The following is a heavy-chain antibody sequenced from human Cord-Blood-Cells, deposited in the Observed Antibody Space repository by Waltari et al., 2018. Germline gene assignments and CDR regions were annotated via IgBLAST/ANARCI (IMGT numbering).Heavy chain of an antibody. CDR1: GGSISSSSYY. D-gene: IGHD3-22*01. Sequence: QLQLQESGPGLVKPSETLSLTCTVSGGSISSSSYYWGWIRQPPGKGLEWSGSIYYSGANSDTPSLKSRVTIAVDTSKNQFSLKLSSVTAADTAVYYCARLNVPFYYDSSGYYYFDYWGQGTLVTVSS. CDR3: ARLNVPFYYDSSGYYYFDY. V-gene: IGHV4-39*07. J-gene: IGHJ4*02. CDR2: IYYSGAN.